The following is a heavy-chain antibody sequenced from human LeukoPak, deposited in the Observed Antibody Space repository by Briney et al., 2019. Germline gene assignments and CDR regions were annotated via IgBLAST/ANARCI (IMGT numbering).Heavy chain of an antibody. CDR1: GFSLSTSGVS. CDR3: AHSNSARYPLYFQN. D-gene: IGHD1-26*01. CDR2: IYWDDDK. V-gene: IGHV2-5*02. Sequence: ESGPTLVKPTQTLTLTCTFSGFSLSTSGVSVGWIRQPPGKALEWLALIYWDDDKRYCPSLKSKLTITKDTSKNQVVLTMTNMDPVDTATYYCAHSNSARYPLYFQNWGQGTLVTVSS. J-gene: IGHJ1*01.